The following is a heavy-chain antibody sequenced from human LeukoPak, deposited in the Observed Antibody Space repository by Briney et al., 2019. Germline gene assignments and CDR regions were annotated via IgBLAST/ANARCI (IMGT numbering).Heavy chain of an antibody. Sequence: GGSLRLSCAASGFTFSSYWMSWVRQAPGKGLEWVANIKQDGSEKYYVDSVKGRFTISRDNAKNSLYLQMNSLRAEDTAVYYCARDNFWSGYSDLYYYYYGMDVWGQGTTVTVSS. V-gene: IGHV3-7*01. CDR1: GFTFSSYW. CDR2: IKQDGSEK. J-gene: IGHJ6*02. D-gene: IGHD3-3*01. CDR3: ARDNFWSGYSDLYYYYYGMDV.